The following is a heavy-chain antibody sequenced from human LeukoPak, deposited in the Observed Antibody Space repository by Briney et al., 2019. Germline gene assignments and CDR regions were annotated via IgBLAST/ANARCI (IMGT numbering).Heavy chain of an antibody. V-gene: IGHV4-31*03. CDR1: AGSIRSDNYY. CDR2: IYYSGST. D-gene: IGHD3-10*01. J-gene: IGHJ4*02. CDR3: ARLYGSGSNYLDY. Sequence: SETLSLTCSVSAGSIRSDNYYWSWIRQFPGKGLEWIGYIYYSGSTYYNPSLKSRVTISLDTSKSHFSLNLNSVAAADTAIYYCARLYGSGSNYLDYWGQGTLVTVSS.